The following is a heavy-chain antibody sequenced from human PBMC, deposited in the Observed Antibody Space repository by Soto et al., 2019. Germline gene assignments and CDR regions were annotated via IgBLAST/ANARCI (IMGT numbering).Heavy chain of an antibody. Sequence: PSETLSLTCTVSGGSVSSGSYYWSWIRQPPGKGLEWIGYIYYSGSTNYNPSLKSRVTISVDTSKNQFSLKLSSVTAADTAVYYCARPTTVVTNQPYYFDYWGQGTLVTVSS. V-gene: IGHV4-61*01. CDR2: IYYSGST. J-gene: IGHJ4*02. CDR1: GGSVSSGSYY. D-gene: IGHD4-17*01. CDR3: ARPTTVVTNQPYYFDY.